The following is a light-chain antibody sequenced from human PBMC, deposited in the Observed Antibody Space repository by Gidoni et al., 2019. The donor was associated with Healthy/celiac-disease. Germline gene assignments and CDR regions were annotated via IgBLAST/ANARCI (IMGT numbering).Light chain of an antibody. V-gene: IGKV1-39*01. CDR1: QSISSY. CDR3: QQSYSNPPT. J-gene: IGKJ4*01. CDR2: AAS. Sequence: IPLTQSPSSLSASVGDRVTITCRASQSISSYLNWYQQKPGKAPKLLIYAASSLQSGVPSRFSGSGSGTDFTLTISSLQPEDFATYYCQQSYSNPPTFGGGTKVEIK.